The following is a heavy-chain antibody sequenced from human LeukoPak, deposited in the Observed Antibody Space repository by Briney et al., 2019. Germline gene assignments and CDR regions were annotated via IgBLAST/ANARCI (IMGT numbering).Heavy chain of an antibody. Sequence: GGSLRLSCAASGFTFSSYAMSWVRQAPGKGLEWVSAISGSGGSTYYADSVKGRFTISRDNSKNTLYLQMNSLRAEDTAVYYCANGRYSSGWYLAFDIWGQGTMVTVSS. CDR3: ANGRYSSGWYLAFDI. CDR1: GFTFSSYA. CDR2: ISGSGGST. D-gene: IGHD6-19*01. V-gene: IGHV3-23*01. J-gene: IGHJ3*02.